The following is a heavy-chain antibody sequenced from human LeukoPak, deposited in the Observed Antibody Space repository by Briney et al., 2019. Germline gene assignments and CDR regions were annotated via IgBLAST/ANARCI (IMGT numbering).Heavy chain of an antibody. CDR3: AMELNSGGSWRDY. V-gene: IGHV1-18*04. D-gene: IGHD2-15*01. CDR2: ISAYNGNT. CDR1: GYTFTGYY. Sequence: ASVKVSCKASGYTFTGYYMHWVRQAPGQGLEWMGWISAYNGNTNYAQKLQGRVTMTTDTSTSTAYMELRSLRSDDTAVYYCAMELNSGGSWRDYWGQGTLVTVSS. J-gene: IGHJ4*02.